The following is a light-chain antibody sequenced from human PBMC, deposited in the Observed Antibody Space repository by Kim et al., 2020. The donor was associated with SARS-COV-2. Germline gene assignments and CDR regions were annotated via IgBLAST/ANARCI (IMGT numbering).Light chain of an antibody. CDR2: QDS. V-gene: IGLV3-1*01. CDR3: QAWDSSTPAVV. CDR1: KLGYKY. Sequence: PGQTASITCSGDKLGYKYACWYQQKPGQAPVLVIYQDSKRPSGIPERFSGSNSGNTATLTISGTQAMDEADYYCQAWDSSTPAVVFGGGTQLTVL. J-gene: IGLJ2*01.